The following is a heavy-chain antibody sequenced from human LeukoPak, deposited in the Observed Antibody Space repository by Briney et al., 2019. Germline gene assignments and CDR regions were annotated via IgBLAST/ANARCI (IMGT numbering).Heavy chain of an antibody. CDR3: ARRGIRDGYGIDY. D-gene: IGHD5-24*01. J-gene: IGHJ4*02. CDR1: GYSFTSYW. CDR2: IYPGDSNT. Sequence: GESLKISCKGSGYSFTSYWIGWVRQMPGKGLEWMGVIYPGDSNTRYSPSFQGQVTISADKSISTAYLQWSSLKASDTAMYYCARRGIRDGYGIDYWGQGTLVTVSS. V-gene: IGHV5-51*01.